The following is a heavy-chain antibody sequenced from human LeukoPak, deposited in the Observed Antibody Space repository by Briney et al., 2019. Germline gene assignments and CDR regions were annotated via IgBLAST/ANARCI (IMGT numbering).Heavy chain of an antibody. D-gene: IGHD3-22*01. CDR3: AKVSDSSGSDY. Sequence: PGGSLRLSCAASGFTFNNYGMHWVRQAPGKGLEGVAVIWYDGSNKYYEDSVKGRFTISRDNSKNTLYLQMNSLRAEDTAVYYCAKVSDSSGSDYWGQGTLVTVSS. J-gene: IGHJ4*02. CDR2: IWYDGSNK. CDR1: GFTFNNYG. V-gene: IGHV3-33*06.